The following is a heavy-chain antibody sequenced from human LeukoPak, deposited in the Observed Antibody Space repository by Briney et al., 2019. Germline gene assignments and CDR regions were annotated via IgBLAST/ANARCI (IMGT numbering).Heavy chain of an antibody. Sequence: PGGSLRHSCAASGFTFSSYAMSWVRQAPGKGLEWVSAISGSGGSTYYADSVKGRFTISRDNSKNTLYLQMNSLRAEDTAVYYCAKDQDILTGYYPYYFDYWGQGTLVTVSS. CDR3: AKDQDILTGYYPYYFDY. J-gene: IGHJ4*02. V-gene: IGHV3-23*01. CDR1: GFTFSSYA. D-gene: IGHD3-9*01. CDR2: ISGSGGST.